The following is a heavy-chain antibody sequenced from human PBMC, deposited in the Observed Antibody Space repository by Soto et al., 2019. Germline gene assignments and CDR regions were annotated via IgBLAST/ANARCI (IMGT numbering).Heavy chain of an antibody. D-gene: IGHD3-16*01. J-gene: IGHJ4*03. CDR1: GGLVSSVPFY. CDR3: ARARLRSLNVLHP. CDR2: IYYSGST. V-gene: IGHV4-31*03. Sequence: SGTPALTLTASGGLVSSVPFYWTWIRQRPGKGLEWIGYIYYSGSTYYSPSLKSRLSISLDTSKNQFSLRLSSLTAADPARYYCARARLRSLNVLHPWGQTPFLTVS.